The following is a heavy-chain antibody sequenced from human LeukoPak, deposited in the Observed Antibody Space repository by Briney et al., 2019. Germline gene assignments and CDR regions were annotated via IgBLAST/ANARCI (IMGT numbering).Heavy chain of an antibody. CDR1: GFTFSRCA. Sequence: PGETLRLSCSASGFTFSRCAMHWVRQGPGKGLEYVSGINDYGSRTHYGDSAKGRLIISRDDSRNTVFLHMNSLRGDDTALYYCVKDLSGSYTFDYWGQGILVTVSS. V-gene: IGHV3-64D*09. D-gene: IGHD1-26*01. CDR2: INDYGSRT. CDR3: VKDLSGSYTFDY. J-gene: IGHJ4*02.